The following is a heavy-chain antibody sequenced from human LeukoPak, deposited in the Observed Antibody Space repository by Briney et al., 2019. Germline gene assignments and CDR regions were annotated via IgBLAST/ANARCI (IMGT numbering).Heavy chain of an antibody. J-gene: IGHJ4*02. Sequence: GGSLRLSCAASGFTFSDHYMDWVRQAPGKGLESVGRTRNKANSYTTEYAASVKGRFTISRDESKNSLYLQMNSLNTEDRAVYYCARAISDSNGYYYFDYWGQGTLVTVSS. CDR2: TRNKANSYTT. CDR1: GFTFSDHY. D-gene: IGHD3-22*01. V-gene: IGHV3-72*01. CDR3: ARAISDSNGYYYFDY.